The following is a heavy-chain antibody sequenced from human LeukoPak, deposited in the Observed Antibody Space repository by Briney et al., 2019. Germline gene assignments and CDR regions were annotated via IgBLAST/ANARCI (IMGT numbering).Heavy chain of an antibody. D-gene: IGHD5-12*01. J-gene: IGHJ4*02. V-gene: IGHV1-18*01. CDR2: ISAYYDKT. CDR3: AKSGAATISKGFDS. CDR1: AYNFTNSG. Sequence: ASVTVSCKASAYNFTNSGISWVRQAPGQGLEWMGWISAYYDKTYYPQKFRDRVTMTTDRSTSTAYMDLRSLKSDDTAVYYCAKSGAATISKGFDSWGQGTLVTVSS.